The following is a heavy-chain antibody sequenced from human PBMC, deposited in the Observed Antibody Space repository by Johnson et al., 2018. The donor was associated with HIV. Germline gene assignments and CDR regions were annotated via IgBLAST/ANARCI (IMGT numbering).Heavy chain of an antibody. Sequence: VPLLESGGGVVQPGRSLRLSCAASGFTFSSYAMHWVRQAPGKGLEWVAVISYDGSNKYYADSVKGRFTISRDNSENTLYLQMNSLRTEDTAVYYCARDADSDAFDIWGQGTLVTVSS. CDR2: ISYDGSNK. D-gene: IGHD2-21*02. CDR1: GFTFSSYA. V-gene: IGHV3-30*04. CDR3: ARDADSDAFDI. J-gene: IGHJ3*02.